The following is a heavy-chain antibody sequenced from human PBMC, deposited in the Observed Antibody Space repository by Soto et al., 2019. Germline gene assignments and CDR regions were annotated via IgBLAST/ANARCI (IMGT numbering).Heavy chain of an antibody. CDR2: IRSNTYGGTT. CDR3: ARRKYLDY. Sequence: EVQLMESGGDLVQPGRSLRLSCTTSGFTFGDYAMSWFRQAPGKGLEWIGYIRSNTYGGTTEYAASVKGRFTISRDDSKRVAHLQMNSLETEDTAVYFCARRKYLDYWGQGTLVTVSS. V-gene: IGHV3-49*03. J-gene: IGHJ4*02. D-gene: IGHD6-6*01. CDR1: GFTFGDYA.